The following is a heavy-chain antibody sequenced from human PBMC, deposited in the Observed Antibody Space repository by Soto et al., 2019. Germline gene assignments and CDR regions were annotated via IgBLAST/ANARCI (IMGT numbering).Heavy chain of an antibody. Sequence: EVPLVESGGGLVQPGGSLKLSCAASGFTFSGSSVHWVRQASGKGLEWVGRIRNKANSYATAYAASVRGRFTISRDDSKSTAFLQMNSLNTEDTAVYYCISHAPEDMIRTWGQGTLVTVSS. CDR3: ISHAPEDMIRT. J-gene: IGHJ4*02. CDR2: IRNKANSYAT. D-gene: IGHD2-15*01. CDR1: GFTFSGSS. V-gene: IGHV3-73*02.